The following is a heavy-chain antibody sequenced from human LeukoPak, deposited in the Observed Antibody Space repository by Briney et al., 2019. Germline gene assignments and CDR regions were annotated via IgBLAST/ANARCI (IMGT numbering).Heavy chain of an antibody. CDR2: IYHTGGT. D-gene: IGHD3-22*01. Sequence: SETLSLTCTVSAYSINSNYYWGWIRQPPGKGLEWIATIYHTGGTYYNPSLKSRVTISVDTSKNQFSLKLSSVTAADTAVYFCARGPYSYDSSGAFDIWGQGTMVTVSS. V-gene: IGHV4-38-2*02. J-gene: IGHJ3*02. CDR3: ARGPYSYDSSGAFDI. CDR1: AYSINSNYY.